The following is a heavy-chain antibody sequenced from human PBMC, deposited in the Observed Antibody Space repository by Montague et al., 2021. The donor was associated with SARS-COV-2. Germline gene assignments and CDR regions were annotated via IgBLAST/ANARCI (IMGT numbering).Heavy chain of an antibody. J-gene: IGHJ3*02. Sequence: SETLSLTCTVSGGSISSYYWSWIRQPPGKGLEWIGYIYYSGSTNYNPSXKSQVTISVDTSKNQFSLKLSSVTAADTAAYYCARGSGWMGNAFDIWGQGTMVTVSS. CDR2: IYYSGST. CDR3: ARGSGWMGNAFDI. D-gene: IGHD6-19*01. CDR1: GGSISSYY. V-gene: IGHV4-59*01.